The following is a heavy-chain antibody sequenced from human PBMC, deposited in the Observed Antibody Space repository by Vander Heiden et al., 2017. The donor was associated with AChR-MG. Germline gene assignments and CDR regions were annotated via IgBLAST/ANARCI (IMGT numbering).Heavy chain of an antibody. Sequence: EVQLVESGGGLVTPGGSLRLSCAGFGFTFSPYTMYWVRSAPGKGLEWVASISESSSYIYYADSLKGRFTISRDNAKNSLFLQMNSLRAEDTAVYYCARETMRGTVGFDPWGQGTLVTVSS. CDR1: GFTFSPYT. CDR2: ISESSSYI. CDR3: ARETMRGTVGFDP. V-gene: IGHV3-21*01. D-gene: IGHD1-1*01. J-gene: IGHJ5*02.